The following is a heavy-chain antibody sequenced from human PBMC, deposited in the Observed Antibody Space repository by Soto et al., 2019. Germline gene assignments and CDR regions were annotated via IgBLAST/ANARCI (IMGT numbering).Heavy chain of an antibody. CDR2: ISGSGGST. CDR3: AKDQSLYVNRYCSGGSCYHDAFDI. V-gene: IGHV3-23*01. D-gene: IGHD2-15*01. J-gene: IGHJ3*02. Sequence: GGSLRLSCAASGFTFSSYAMSWVRQAPGKGLEWVSAISGSGGSTYYADSVKGRFTISRDNSKNTLYLQMNSLRAEDTAVYYCAKDQSLYVNRYCSGGSCYHDAFDIWGQGTMVTVSS. CDR1: GFTFSSYA.